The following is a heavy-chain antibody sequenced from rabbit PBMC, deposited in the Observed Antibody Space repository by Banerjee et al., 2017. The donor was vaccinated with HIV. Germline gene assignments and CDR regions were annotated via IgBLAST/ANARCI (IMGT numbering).Heavy chain of an antibody. Sequence: QEQLVESGGGLVQPGGSLKLSCKASGFDFSSNAICWVRQAPGKGLEWIGCINSSSRNVVYASWATGRFTISKTSSTTVTLQMTSLTAADTATYFCARDLAGVIGWNFNLWGPGTLVTVS. D-gene: IGHD4-1*01. CDR1: GFDFSSNA. J-gene: IGHJ4*01. CDR2: INSSSRNV. V-gene: IGHV1S45*01. CDR3: ARDLAGVIGWNFNL.